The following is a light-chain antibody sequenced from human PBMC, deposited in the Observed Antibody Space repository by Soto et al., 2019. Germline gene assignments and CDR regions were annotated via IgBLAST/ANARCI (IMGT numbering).Light chain of an antibody. CDR2: DAS. CDR1: QDIKNY. CDR3: QHYDHLPPLS. Sequence: DIQMTQSPSSLSASVGDRVTITCQASQDIKNYLNWYQQKPGKAPNLLIYDASNLKKGVPSRFSGSGSGTHFTFTISSIQPEDIATYYCQHYDHLPPLSCGLGTKVEIK. V-gene: IGKV1-33*01. J-gene: IGKJ4*01.